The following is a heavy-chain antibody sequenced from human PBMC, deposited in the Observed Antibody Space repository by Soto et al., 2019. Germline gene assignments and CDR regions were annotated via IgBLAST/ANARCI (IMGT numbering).Heavy chain of an antibody. J-gene: IGHJ5*02. Sequence: PSETLSLTCAVYDGSFSGYYWSWIRQPPGKGLEWIGEINHSGSTNYNPSLKSRVTISVDTSKNQFSLKLSSVTAADTAVYYCARAGRTTRRNWFDPWGQGTLVTVSS. D-gene: IGHD2-2*01. V-gene: IGHV4-34*01. CDR2: INHSGST. CDR3: ARAGRTTRRNWFDP. CDR1: DGSFSGYY.